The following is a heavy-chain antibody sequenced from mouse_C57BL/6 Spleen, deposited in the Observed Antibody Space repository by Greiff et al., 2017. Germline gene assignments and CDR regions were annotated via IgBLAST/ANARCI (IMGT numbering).Heavy chain of an antibody. CDR3: ARDYYGNFDY. CDR2: INYDGSST. J-gene: IGHJ2*01. Sequence: EVHLVESEGGLVQPGSSMKLSCTASGFTFSDYYMAWVRQVPEKGLEWVANINYDGSSTYYLDSLKSRFIFSRDNAKNILYLQMSSLKSEDTATYYCARDYYGNFDYWGQGTTLTVSS. D-gene: IGHD2-1*01. V-gene: IGHV5-16*01. CDR1: GFTFSDYY.